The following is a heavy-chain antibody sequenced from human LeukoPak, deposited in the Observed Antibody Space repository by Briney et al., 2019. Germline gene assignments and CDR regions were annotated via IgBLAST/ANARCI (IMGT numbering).Heavy chain of an antibody. CDR2: ISSSSTYI. V-gene: IGHV3-21*01. D-gene: IGHD6-19*01. CDR3: ASDPSGWYSFDY. J-gene: IGHJ4*02. CDR1: EFSFSTYN. Sequence: GGSLRLSCAAPEFSFSTYNMNWVRQAPGKGLEWVSYISSSSTYIYYADSVKGRFTISRDNAKNSLYLQMNSLRAEDTAVYYCASDPSGWYSFDYWGQGALVTVSS.